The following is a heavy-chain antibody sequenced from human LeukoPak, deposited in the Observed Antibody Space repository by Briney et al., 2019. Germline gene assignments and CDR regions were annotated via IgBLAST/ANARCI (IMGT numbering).Heavy chain of an antibody. D-gene: IGHD5-18*01. J-gene: IGHJ4*02. CDR3: AKDPETALDKYDGFDY. CDR1: GFIFSIYG. V-gene: IGHV3-30*18. CDR2: ISYDGSNK. Sequence: PGGSLRLSCAASGFIFSIYGMHWVRQAPGKGLEWVAVISYDGSNKYYADSVKGRFTISRDNSQNTLYLQMNSLRAEDTAVYDCAKDPETALDKYDGFDYWGQGTLVTVSS.